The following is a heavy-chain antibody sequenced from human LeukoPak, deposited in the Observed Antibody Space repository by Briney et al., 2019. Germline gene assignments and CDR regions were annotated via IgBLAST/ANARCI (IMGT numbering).Heavy chain of an antibody. D-gene: IGHD5-24*01. CDR2: IITILGIA. CDR3: ARGHDGYNLQVLDY. J-gene: IGHJ4*02. CDR1: GDTYNSYT. V-gene: IGHV1-69*02. Sequence: SVNVSFNASGDTYNSYTSSWVRQAPQQGREWLERIITILGIANYAQKFQGRVTITAAKSTSTAYMELRSLRSEDTAVYYCARGHDGYNLQVLDYWGQGTLVTVSS.